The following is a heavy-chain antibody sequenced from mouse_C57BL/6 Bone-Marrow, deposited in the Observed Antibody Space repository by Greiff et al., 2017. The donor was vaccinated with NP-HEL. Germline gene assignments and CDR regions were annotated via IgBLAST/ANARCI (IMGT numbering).Heavy chain of an antibody. V-gene: IGHV1-69*01. CDR2: IDPSDSST. Sequence: QVQLQQPGAELVMPGASVKLSCKASGYTFTSYWMHWVKQRPGQGLEWIGEIDPSDSSTNYNQKFKGKSTLTVDKSSSTAYMQLSSLTSEDSAVYYCARDYYSNYGWYFDVWGTGTTVTVSS. D-gene: IGHD2-5*01. CDR3: ARDYYSNYGWYFDV. CDR1: GYTFTSYW. J-gene: IGHJ1*03.